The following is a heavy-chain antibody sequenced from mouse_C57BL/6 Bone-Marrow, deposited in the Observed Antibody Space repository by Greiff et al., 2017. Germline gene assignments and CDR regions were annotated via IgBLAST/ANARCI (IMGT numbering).Heavy chain of an antibody. CDR2: IDPSDSYT. J-gene: IGHJ2*01. CDR1: GYTFTSYW. V-gene: IGHV1-59*01. D-gene: IGHD1-1*01. CDR3: ARFYGSSGY. Sequence: VQLQQPGAELVRPGTSVKLSCKASGYTFTSYWMHWVKQRPGQGLEWIGVIDPSDSYTNYNQKFKGKATLTVDPSSSTAYMQLSSLTSEDSAVYYCARFYGSSGYWGQGTTLTVSS.